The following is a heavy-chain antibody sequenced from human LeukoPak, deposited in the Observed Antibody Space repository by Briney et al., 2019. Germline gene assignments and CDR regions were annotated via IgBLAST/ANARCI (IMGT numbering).Heavy chain of an antibody. V-gene: IGHV3-74*01. Sequence: GGSLRLPCAASGFTLSNHWMHWVRQAPGKGLVWVSRMNSEGTITNYADSVKGRFTISRDNAKNTLFLQMNSLRAEDTAVYYCARHRGGHHGFDIWGQGTMVTVSS. CDR1: GFTLSNHW. D-gene: IGHD6-25*01. CDR3: ARHRGGHHGFDI. CDR2: MNSEGTIT. J-gene: IGHJ3*02.